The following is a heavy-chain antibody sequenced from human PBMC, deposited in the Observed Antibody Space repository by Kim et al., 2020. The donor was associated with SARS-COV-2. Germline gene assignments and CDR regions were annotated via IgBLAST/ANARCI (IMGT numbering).Heavy chain of an antibody. CDR1: GGTFSSYA. CDR2: IIPIFGTA. D-gene: IGHD6-13*01. CDR3: ARAFPGIAAAGTRNYFDY. Sequence: SVKVSCKASGGTFSSYAISWVRQAPGQGLEWMGGIIPIFGTANYAQKFQGRVTITADESTSTAYMELSSLRSEDTAVYYCARAFPGIAAAGTRNYFDYWGQGTLVTVSS. J-gene: IGHJ4*02. V-gene: IGHV1-69*13.